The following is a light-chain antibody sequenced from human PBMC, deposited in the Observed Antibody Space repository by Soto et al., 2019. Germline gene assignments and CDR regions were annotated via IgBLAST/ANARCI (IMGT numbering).Light chain of an antibody. Sequence: DFQMTQSPASVSASVGDRVTITCRASQGIGTWLAWYQQKPGTAPKLLIYGSSSLQSGVPSRFSGSGSGTDFTLTISSLQPEDFATYYCQQADSFPLTFGGGTKVEI. V-gene: IGKV1D-12*01. CDR2: GSS. J-gene: IGKJ4*01. CDR1: QGIGTW. CDR3: QQADSFPLT.